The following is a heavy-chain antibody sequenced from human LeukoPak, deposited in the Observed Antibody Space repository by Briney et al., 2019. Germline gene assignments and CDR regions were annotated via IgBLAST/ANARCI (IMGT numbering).Heavy chain of an antibody. CDR1: GGSISSYY. J-gene: IGHJ5*02. V-gene: IGHV4-59*01. CDR3: AGTTAAAGAVGWFDP. D-gene: IGHD6-13*01. Sequence: PSETLSLTCTVSGGSISSYYWSWIRQPPGKGLEWIGYIYYSGSTNYNPSLKSRVTISVDTSKNQFSLKLSSVTAADTAVYYCAGTTAAAGAVGWFDPWGQGTLVTVSS. CDR2: IYYSGST.